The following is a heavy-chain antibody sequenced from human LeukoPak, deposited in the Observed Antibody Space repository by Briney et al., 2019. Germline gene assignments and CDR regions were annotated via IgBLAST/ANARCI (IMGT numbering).Heavy chain of an antibody. CDR3: ARVIAAAGMNCFDP. Sequence: SETLSLTCTVSGGSISSGSYYWSWIRQPAGKGLEWIGRIYTSGSTNYNPSLKSRVTISIDTSKTQFSLKLSSVTAADTAVYYCARVIAAAGMNCFDPWGREPWSPSPQ. D-gene: IGHD6-13*01. V-gene: IGHV4-61*02. CDR2: IYTSGST. CDR1: GGSISSGSYY. J-gene: IGHJ5*02.